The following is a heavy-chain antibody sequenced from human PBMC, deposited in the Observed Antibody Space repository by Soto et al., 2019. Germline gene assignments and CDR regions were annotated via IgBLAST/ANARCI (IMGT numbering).Heavy chain of an antibody. Sequence: VQLVESGGGLVKPGGSLSLSCEASGFRFMDYYMGWIRQGPGKRLEWISYISVTSDDTKYADSVKGRFTISRDNAANFVFLHMNSLRDEDTAVYFCARSLRATSPLSYWGQGTPVTVSS. J-gene: IGHJ4*02. CDR2: ISVTSDDT. V-gene: IGHV3-11*06. D-gene: IGHD3-10*01. CDR3: ARSLRATSPLSY. CDR1: GFRFMDYY.